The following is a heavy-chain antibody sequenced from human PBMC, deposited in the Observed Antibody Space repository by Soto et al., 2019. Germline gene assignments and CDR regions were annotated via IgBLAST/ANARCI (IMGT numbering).Heavy chain of an antibody. CDR3: AKGGGSGWHGAWFDP. D-gene: IGHD6-19*01. V-gene: IGHV3-30*18. CDR2: ISYDGSNK. Sequence: PGGSLRLSCAASGFTFSSYGMHWVRQAPGKGLEWVAVISYDGSNKYYADSVKGRFTISRDNSKNTLYLQMNSLRAEDTAVYYCAKGGGSGWHGAWFDPWGQGTLVTVSS. J-gene: IGHJ5*02. CDR1: GFTFSSYG.